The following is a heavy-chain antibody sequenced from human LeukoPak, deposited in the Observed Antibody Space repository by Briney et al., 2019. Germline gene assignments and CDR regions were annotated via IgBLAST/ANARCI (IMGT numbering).Heavy chain of an antibody. V-gene: IGHV1-2*02. CDR3: ARGLDTAMVTLDY. CDR2: INPNSGDT. J-gene: IGHJ4*02. CDR1: GYTFTGYY. Sequence: ASVKVSCKASGYTFTGYYMHWVRQAPGQGLEWMGWINPNSGDTNHAQKFQGRVTMTRDTSISTAYMELTRLTSDDTAVYYCARGLDTAMVTLDYWGQGTLVTVSS. D-gene: IGHD5-18*01.